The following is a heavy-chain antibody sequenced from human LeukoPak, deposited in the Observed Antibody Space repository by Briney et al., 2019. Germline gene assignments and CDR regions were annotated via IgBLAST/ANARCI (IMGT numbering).Heavy chain of an antibody. D-gene: IGHD5-12*01. Sequence: SETLSLTCTVSGDSITSYYWSWIRQPPGKGLEWIGYIYYSGRTNFNPSVKSRVTMSVDTSKDQFSLNLRSVTAADTAVYYCARTLYIDYDSRVWYFDLWGPGTRVSVSS. CDR3: ARTLYIDYDSRVWYFDL. CDR1: GDSITSYY. V-gene: IGHV4-59*08. CDR2: IYYSGRT. J-gene: IGHJ2*01.